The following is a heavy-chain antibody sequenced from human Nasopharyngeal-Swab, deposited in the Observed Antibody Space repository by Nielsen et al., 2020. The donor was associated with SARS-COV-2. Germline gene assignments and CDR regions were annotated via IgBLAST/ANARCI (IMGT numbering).Heavy chain of an antibody. CDR3: VLETYGSYYYYYMDV. J-gene: IGHJ6*03. CDR2: TRNKANSYTT. Sequence: WIRQHPGKGLEWVGRTRNKANSYTTEYAASVKGRFTISRDDSKNSLYLQMNSLKTEDTAVYYCVLETYGSYYYYYMDVWGKGTTVTVSS. D-gene: IGHD4-17*01. V-gene: IGHV3-72*01.